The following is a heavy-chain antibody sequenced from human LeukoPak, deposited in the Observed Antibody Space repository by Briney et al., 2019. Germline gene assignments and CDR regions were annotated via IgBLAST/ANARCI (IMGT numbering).Heavy chain of an antibody. V-gene: IGHV3-64*01. CDR1: GFTFSSDA. CDR3: ARSSGYGYYFDY. D-gene: IGHD3-22*01. CDR2: ISSNGGTT. Sequence: GSLRLSCATSGFTFSSDAMHWGRQAPGKGLEYVSAISSNGGTTHYGNSVKGRFTISRNNSKNTLYLQMGSLRAGDMAVYFCARSSGYGYYFDYWGQGNLVTVSS. J-gene: IGHJ4*02.